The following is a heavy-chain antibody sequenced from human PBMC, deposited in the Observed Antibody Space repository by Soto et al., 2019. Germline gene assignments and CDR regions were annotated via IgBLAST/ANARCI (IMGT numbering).Heavy chain of an antibody. CDR2: IIPILGIA. D-gene: IGHD6-13*01. Sequence: QVQLVQSGAEVKKPGSSVKVSCKASGGTFSSYTISWVRQAPGQGLEWMGRIIPILGIANYAQKFKGRVTITADKSTSTAYMELSSLRSEDTAVYYCARAEAAGPFQHWGQGTLVTVSS. CDR3: ARAEAAGPFQH. CDR1: GGTFSSYT. V-gene: IGHV1-69*02. J-gene: IGHJ1*01.